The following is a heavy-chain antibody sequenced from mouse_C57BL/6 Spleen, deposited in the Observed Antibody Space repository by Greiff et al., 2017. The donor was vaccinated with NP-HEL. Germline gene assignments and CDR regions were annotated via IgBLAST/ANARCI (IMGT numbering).Heavy chain of an antibody. CDR1: GYTFTSYG. J-gene: IGHJ4*01. D-gene: IGHD2-9*01. Sequence: VKLQESGAELARPGASVKLSCKASGYTFTSYGIRWVKQRTGQGLEWIGEIYPRSGTTYYNETFKGKATLTADKSSSTAYMALRSLTSEDSAVYVCAREPRPTMVTTYYAMDYWGQGTSVTVSS. CDR2: IYPRSGTT. V-gene: IGHV1-81*01. CDR3: AREPRPTMVTTYYAMDY.